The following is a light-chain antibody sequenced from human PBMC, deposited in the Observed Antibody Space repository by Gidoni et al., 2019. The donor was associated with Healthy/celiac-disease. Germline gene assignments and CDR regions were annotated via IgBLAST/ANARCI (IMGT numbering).Light chain of an antibody. CDR1: QSISSY. V-gene: IGKV1-39*01. J-gene: IGKJ1*01. CDR2: AAS. CDR3: QQSYSTPWT. Sequence: DIQMTQSPSSLSASVGDRVTITCRASQSISSYLNWYQQKPGKAPKLLIYAASCLQSGVPSRFSGSGSGTDFTLTISSLQPEYFATYYCQQSYSTPWTFGQXTKVEIK.